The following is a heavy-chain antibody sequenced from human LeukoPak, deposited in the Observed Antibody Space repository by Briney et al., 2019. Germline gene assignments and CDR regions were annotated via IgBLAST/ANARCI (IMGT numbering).Heavy chain of an antibody. V-gene: IGHV1-69*05. Sequence: SVKVSCKASGGTFSSYAISWVRQAPGQGLEWMGGIIPIFGTANYAQKFQGRVTITTDESTSTAYMELSSLRSEDTAVYYCARDRKGIMGNWSDPWGQGTLVTVSS. J-gene: IGHJ5*02. D-gene: IGHD2-8*01. CDR3: ARDRKGIMGNWSDP. CDR1: GGTFSSYA. CDR2: IIPIFGTA.